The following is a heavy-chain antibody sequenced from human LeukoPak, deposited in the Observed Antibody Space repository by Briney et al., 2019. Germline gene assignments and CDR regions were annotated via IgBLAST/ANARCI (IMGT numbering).Heavy chain of an antibody. CDR3: AKLAAAVPRFWFDP. V-gene: IGHV3-23*01. Sequence: RAGGSLRLSCAASGFTFSSYAMSWVRQAPGKGLEWVSAISGSGGSTYYADSVKGRFTISRDNSKNTLYLQMNSLRAEDTAVYYCAKLAAAVPRFWFDPWGQGTLVTVSS. J-gene: IGHJ5*02. D-gene: IGHD6-13*01. CDR2: ISGSGGST. CDR1: GFTFSSYA.